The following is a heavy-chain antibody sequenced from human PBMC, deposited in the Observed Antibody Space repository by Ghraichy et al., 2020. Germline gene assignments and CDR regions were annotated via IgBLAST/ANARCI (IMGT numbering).Heavy chain of an antibody. CDR1: GFSLSNDG. D-gene: IGHD3-10*01. CDR2: IQQDGSQK. V-gene: IGHV3-7*01. Sequence: GGSLRLSCAASGFSLSNDGMSWFCQAPGRGLEWVANIQQDGSQKYYVDSVEGRFTISRDSAENSLYLQMNSLRAGDTAVYYCVRDLYGSGEYWGQGTLFTVSS. CDR3: VRDLYGSGEY. J-gene: IGHJ4*02.